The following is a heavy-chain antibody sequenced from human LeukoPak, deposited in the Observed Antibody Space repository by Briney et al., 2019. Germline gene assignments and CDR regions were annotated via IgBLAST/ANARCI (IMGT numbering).Heavy chain of an antibody. J-gene: IGHJ4*02. CDR3: AKRTAVAGGYFDY. CDR1: GFTFSSYA. D-gene: IGHD6-19*01. Sequence: PGGSLRLSCAASGFTFSSYAMSWVRQAPGKGLEWVSAISGSGGSTYYADSVKGRFTISRDNSKNTLYLQMNSLRAKDTAVYYCAKRTAVAGGYFDYWGQGTLVTVSS. V-gene: IGHV3-23*01. CDR2: ISGSGGST.